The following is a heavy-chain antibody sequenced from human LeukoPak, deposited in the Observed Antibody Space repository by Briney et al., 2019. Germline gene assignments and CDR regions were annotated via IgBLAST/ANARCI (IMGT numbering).Heavy chain of an antibody. D-gene: IGHD3-3*01. CDR3: AKKRRRGYYLNSAFDM. J-gene: IGHJ3*02. Sequence: SETLSLTCSVNGDSFNTYYWSWIRQPPGKALEWIGEVSHRGTTSYSPSLKSRVTISVETSKNQFSLSVKSVTAADTAIYYCAKKRRRGYYLNSAFDMWGQGTTVTVSS. CDR2: VSHRGTT. CDR1: GDSFNTYY. V-gene: IGHV4-34*01.